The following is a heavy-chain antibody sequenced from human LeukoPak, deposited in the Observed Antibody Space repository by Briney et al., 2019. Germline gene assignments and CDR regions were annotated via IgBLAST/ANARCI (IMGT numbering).Heavy chain of an antibody. J-gene: IGHJ5*02. CDR2: IYYSGST. D-gene: IGHD3-10*01. V-gene: IGHV4-39*07. CDR3: ARSQFYGSGSYQGRWFDP. CDR1: GGSISSSSYY. Sequence: SETLSLTCTVSGGSISSSSYYWGWIRQPPGKGLEWIGSIYYSGSTYYNPSLKSRVNISVDTSKNQFSLKLTSVTAADTAVYYCARSQFYGSGSYQGRWFDPWGQGTLVTVSS.